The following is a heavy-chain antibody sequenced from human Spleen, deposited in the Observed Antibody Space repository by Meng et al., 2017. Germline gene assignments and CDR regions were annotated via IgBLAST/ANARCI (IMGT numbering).Heavy chain of an antibody. CDR3: ARGPTTMAHDFDY. CDR2: INHSGST. V-gene: IGHV4-34*01. CDR1: GGSFSDYY. D-gene: IGHD4-11*01. Sequence: QWHVTQWGAGLLKPSETLSLTGVVSGGSFSDYYWGWIRQPPGKGLEWIGEINHSGSTNYNPSLESRATISVDTSQNNLSLKLSSVTAADSAVYYCARGPTTMAHDFDYWGQGTLVTVSS. J-gene: IGHJ4*02.